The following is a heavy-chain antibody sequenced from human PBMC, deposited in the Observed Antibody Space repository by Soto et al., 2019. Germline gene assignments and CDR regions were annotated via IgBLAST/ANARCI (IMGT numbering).Heavy chain of an antibody. J-gene: IGHJ6*01. Sequence: VVSPRLSIAASGFTFRDYWMSWVRQAPGKGLEWVATIKQDGSEKYYVDPVEGRFTISRDNAKNSLYLQMNSLRAGDSALYYYASNRGRLMVYGIQDYAGRDGWEQVTTGT. CDR2: IKQDGSEK. V-gene: IGHV3-7*01. D-gene: IGHD2-8*01. CDR1: GFTFRDYW. CDR3: ASNRGRLMVYGIQDYAGRDG.